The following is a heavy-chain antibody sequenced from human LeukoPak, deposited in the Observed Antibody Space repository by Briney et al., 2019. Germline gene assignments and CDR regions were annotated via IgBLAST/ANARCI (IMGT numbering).Heavy chain of an antibody. V-gene: IGHV3-64D*09. CDR2: ISSNGGST. Sequence: PGGSLKLSCSASGFTFSRYAMHWVRQAPGKGLEYVSAISSNGGSTYYGDSVKGRFTISRDNSKNTLYLQMSSLRAEDTAVYYCVKARGIQLWLPGAYWGQATLVTVSS. CDR3: VKARGIQLWLPGAY. CDR1: GFTFSRYA. J-gene: IGHJ4*02. D-gene: IGHD5-18*01.